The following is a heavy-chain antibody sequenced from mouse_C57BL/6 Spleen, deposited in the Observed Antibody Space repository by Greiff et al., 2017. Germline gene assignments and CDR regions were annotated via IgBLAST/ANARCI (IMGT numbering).Heavy chain of an antibody. Sequence: VQLQQSGPELVKPGASVKISCTASGYSFTGYYMHWVKQSHGNILDWIGYIYPYNGVSSYNQKFKGKATLTVDTSSSTAYLELRSLTSEDSAVYYCARTKGSGYAWFAYWGQGTLVTVSA. CDR2: IYPYNGVS. J-gene: IGHJ3*01. CDR1: GYSFTGYY. V-gene: IGHV1-31*01. CDR3: ARTKGSGYAWFAY. D-gene: IGHD3-2*02.